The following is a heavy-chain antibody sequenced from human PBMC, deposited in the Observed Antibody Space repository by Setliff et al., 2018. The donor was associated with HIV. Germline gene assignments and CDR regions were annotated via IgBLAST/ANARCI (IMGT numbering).Heavy chain of an antibody. V-gene: IGHV1-24*01. CDR3: ARDSGDDYSDYYYYGMDV. J-gene: IGHJ6*02. D-gene: IGHD4-4*01. CDR1: GYTLTELF. Sequence: GASVKVSCKVSGYTLTELFRHWVRQAPGKGLEWMGGFDPEDGETIYAQKFQGRVTMTEDTSTDTAYMELSSLRSEDTALYYCARDSGDDYSDYYYYGMDVWGQGTTVTVSS. CDR2: FDPEDGET.